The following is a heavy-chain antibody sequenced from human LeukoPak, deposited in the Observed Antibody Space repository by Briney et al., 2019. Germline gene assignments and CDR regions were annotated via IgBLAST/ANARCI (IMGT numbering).Heavy chain of an antibody. J-gene: IGHJ4*02. CDR3: ARGERFCTNGVCSFYFDY. Sequence: PSETLSLTCTVSGYSISSGYYWGWIRQPPGKGLEWIGSIYHSGSTYYNPSLKSRVTISVDTSKKQFSLKLSSVTAADTALYYCARGERFCTNGVCSFYFDYWAQGTLVTVSS. CDR2: IYHSGST. CDR1: GYSISSGYY. D-gene: IGHD2-8*01. V-gene: IGHV4-38-2*02.